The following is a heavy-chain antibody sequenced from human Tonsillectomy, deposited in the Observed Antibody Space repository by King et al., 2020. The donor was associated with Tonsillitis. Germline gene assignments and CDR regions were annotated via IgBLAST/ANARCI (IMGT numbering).Heavy chain of an antibody. CDR2: INPSAGST. D-gene: IGHD3-9*01. V-gene: IGHV1-46*03. J-gene: IGHJ2*01. Sequence: QLVQSGAEVKKPGASVKVSCKASGYTFTSYHMHWVRQSPGQGLEWMGIINPSAGSTSNAQKFQGRGTMTRDTSTSTVYMELSSLRSEDTAVYYCARSETGYWYFDLWGRGTLVTVSS. CDR1: GYTFTSYH. CDR3: ARSETGYWYFDL.